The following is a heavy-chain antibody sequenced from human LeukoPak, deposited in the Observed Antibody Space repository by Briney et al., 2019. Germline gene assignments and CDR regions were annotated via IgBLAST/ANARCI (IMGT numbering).Heavy chain of an antibody. V-gene: IGHV4-39*07. D-gene: IGHD3-10*01. J-gene: IGHJ2*01. CDR1: GGSISSSSYY. Sequence: SETLSLTCTVSGGSISSSSYYWGWIRQPPGKGLEWIGSIYYSGSTYYNPSLKSRVTISVDTSKNQFSLKLSSVTAADTAVYYCAREAMVRGVIADWYFDLWGRGTLVTVSS. CDR2: IYYSGST. CDR3: AREAMVRGVIADWYFDL.